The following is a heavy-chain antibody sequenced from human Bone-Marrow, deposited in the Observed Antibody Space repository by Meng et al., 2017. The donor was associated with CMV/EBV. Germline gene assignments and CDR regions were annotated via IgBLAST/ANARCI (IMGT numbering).Heavy chain of an antibody. D-gene: IGHD2-8*01. J-gene: IGHJ4*02. V-gene: IGHV3-53*01. Sequence: GGFLRLSCTVSGFTVSTSFMTWVRQAPGKGLEWVSVIYSDGITHFADVVRGRFSISRDNSKNTVFLQLNRLSVDDTAVYFCARSHSSNLPNTFEYWGQGTLVTVSS. CDR2: IYSDGIT. CDR1: GFTVSTSF. CDR3: ARSHSSNLPNTFEY.